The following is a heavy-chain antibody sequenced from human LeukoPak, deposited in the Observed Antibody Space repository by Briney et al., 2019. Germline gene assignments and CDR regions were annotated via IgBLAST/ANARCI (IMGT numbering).Heavy chain of an antibody. V-gene: IGHV3-74*01. Sequence: PGGSLRPSCAASGFMFNNYWMHWVRQAPGRGLEWVSRIKGDTSYANYAGSVKGRFTISRDNAKSTLYLQMDSLTIEDTAVYFCARDNDFWSLDFWSQGTLVTVSS. CDR2: IKGDTSYA. CDR1: GFMFNNYW. J-gene: IGHJ4*02. D-gene: IGHD3-3*01. CDR3: ARDNDFWSLDF.